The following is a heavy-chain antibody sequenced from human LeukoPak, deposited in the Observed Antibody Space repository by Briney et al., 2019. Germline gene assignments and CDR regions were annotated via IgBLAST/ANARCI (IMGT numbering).Heavy chain of an antibody. CDR1: GFTFSSYG. CDR3: ARERDLLRGDAFDI. D-gene: IGHD1-26*01. Sequence: SGGSLRLSCAASGFTFSSYGMHWVRQAPGKGLEWVAVIWYDGSNKYYADSVKGRFTTSRDNSKNTLYLQMNSLRAEDTAVYYCARERDLLRGDAFDIWGQGTMVTVSS. J-gene: IGHJ3*02. V-gene: IGHV3-33*01. CDR2: IWYDGSNK.